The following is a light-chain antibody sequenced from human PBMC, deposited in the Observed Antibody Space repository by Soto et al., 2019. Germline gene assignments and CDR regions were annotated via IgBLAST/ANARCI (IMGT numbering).Light chain of an antibody. V-gene: IGKV3-20*01. CDR2: GAS. CDR1: QSVSSSF. CDR3: HQYGSSPYT. J-gene: IGKJ2*01. Sequence: TILTQSPGTLSLSPGDRVTLSCRTSQSVSSSFLAWYQQRPGQAPRLLIYGASSRATGIPDRFSGSGSGTDFTLTISRLEPEDFAVYYCHQYGSSPYTFGQGTKLEIK.